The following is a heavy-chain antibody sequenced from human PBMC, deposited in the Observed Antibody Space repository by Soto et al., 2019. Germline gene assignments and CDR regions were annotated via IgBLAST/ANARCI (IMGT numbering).Heavy chain of an antibody. Sequence: VGSLRLSCAASGFTFRGYGMHWVRQAPGRGLEWVALISYDGSIKYYADSVRGRFTISRDNSKNTLYLQMNSLRAEDTAVYYCANSEYSRYKNIDVWGQGTTVTVSS. CDR1: GFTFRGYG. V-gene: IGHV3-30*18. CDR2: ISYDGSIK. J-gene: IGHJ6*02. D-gene: IGHD5-18*01. CDR3: ANSEYSRYKNIDV.